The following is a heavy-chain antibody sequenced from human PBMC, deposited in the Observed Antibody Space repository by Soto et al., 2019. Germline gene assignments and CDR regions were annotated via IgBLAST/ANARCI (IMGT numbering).Heavy chain of an antibody. CDR2: IIPLFGTA. CDR1: GGTFSSYA. V-gene: IGHV1-69*01. Sequence: QVQLVQSGAEVKKPGSSVKVSCKASGGTFSSYAISWVRQASGHGLEWMGGIIPLFGTANYAQKFQGRVTLTADESTSTAYMELSSLKSEDTAVYYCAKDSDHTYDYWGQGTLVTVTS. J-gene: IGHJ4*02. CDR3: AKDSDHTYDY.